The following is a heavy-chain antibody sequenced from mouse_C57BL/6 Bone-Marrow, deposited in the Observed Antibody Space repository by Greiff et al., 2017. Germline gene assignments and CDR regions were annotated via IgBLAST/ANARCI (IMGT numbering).Heavy chain of an antibody. CDR2: ISNLAYSI. D-gene: IGHD2-4*01. CDR1: GFTFSDYG. J-gene: IGHJ1*03. CDR3: ARLCYDYFYWYIDV. V-gene: IGHV5-15*01. Sequence: EVKLMESGGGLVQPGGSLKLSCAASGFTFSDYGMAWVRQAPRKGPEWVAFISNLAYSIYYADTVTGRFTISKENAKNTLYLEMSSLRSEDTAMYYCARLCYDYFYWYIDVWGTGTTVTVSS.